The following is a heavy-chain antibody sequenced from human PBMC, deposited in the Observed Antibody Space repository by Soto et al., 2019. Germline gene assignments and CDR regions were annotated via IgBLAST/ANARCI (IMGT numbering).Heavy chain of an antibody. Sequence: QVQLQESGPGLVKPSETLSLTCTVSGGSFSTSYWSWIRQPAGKGLEWIGRVYTSGSPNYNPSLKSRATMSVDTSKNQFSLRLSSVTAADTVVYYCARQSHPLEPFDYWGQGTLVPVSS. V-gene: IGHV4-4*07. J-gene: IGHJ4*02. D-gene: IGHD3-3*01. CDR2: VYTSGSP. CDR3: ARQSHPLEPFDY. CDR1: GGSFSTSY.